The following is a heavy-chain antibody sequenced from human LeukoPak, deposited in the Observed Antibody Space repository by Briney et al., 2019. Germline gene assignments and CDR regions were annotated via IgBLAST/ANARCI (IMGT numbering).Heavy chain of an antibody. D-gene: IGHD5-24*01. CDR3: AKDGYQYYFEY. CDR1: GSTFSDYY. CDR2: ISGSSSYT. V-gene: IGHV3-11*03. J-gene: IGHJ4*02. Sequence: GGSLRLSCAASGSTFSDYYMSWIRQAPGKGLEWVSFISGSSSYTNYADSVKGRFTISRDNAKNSLYLQMNSLRAEDTAVYYCAKDGYQYYFEYWGQGTLVTVSS.